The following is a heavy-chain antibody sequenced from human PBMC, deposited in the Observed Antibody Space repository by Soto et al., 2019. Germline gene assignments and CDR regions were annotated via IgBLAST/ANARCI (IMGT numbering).Heavy chain of an antibody. CDR2: INPNSGAT. V-gene: IGHV1-2*04. Sequence: ASVKVSCKASGYTFSDYYIHWVRQAPGQGLAWMGWINPNSGATNYAQKFQGWVTMTRDTSVSTAYMEVSRMTSDDTAMYYCATQRLGDASGGSTFDYWGQGTPLTV. CDR3: ATQRLGDASGGSTFDY. D-gene: IGHD2-15*01. J-gene: IGHJ4*02. CDR1: GYTFSDYY.